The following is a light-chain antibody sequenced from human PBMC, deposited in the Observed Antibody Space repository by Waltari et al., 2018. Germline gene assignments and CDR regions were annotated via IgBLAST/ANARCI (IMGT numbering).Light chain of an antibody. CDR2: EVS. CDR1: QSLLNSDGKTY. V-gene: IGKV2-29*03. Sequence: DIVMTQTPLSLSVTPGQPASISGKSSQSLLNSDGKTYLYWYLGKPGQSPQLLSYEVSRRFSGVPDRFRGSGSATDFTLKSTRVEAEDVRVYSCMQGIHLPPWTFRQVPKVDIK. CDR3: MQGIHLPPWT. J-gene: IGKJ1*01.